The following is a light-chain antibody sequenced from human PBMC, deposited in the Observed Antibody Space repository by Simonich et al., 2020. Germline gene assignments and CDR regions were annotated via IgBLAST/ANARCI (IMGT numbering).Light chain of an antibody. CDR3: QQYYSTPQT. J-gene: IGKJ1*01. Sequence: DIVMPQSPDSLAVSLGERATINCQSSQCVLYSSNNKNYLAWYQQKPGQPPKLLLYWASTRESGVPERFSGSGSGTDFTLTISSLQTEDVAVYYCQQYYSTPQTFGQGTKVEIK. CDR2: WAS. CDR1: QCVLYSSNNKNY. V-gene: IGKV4-1*01.